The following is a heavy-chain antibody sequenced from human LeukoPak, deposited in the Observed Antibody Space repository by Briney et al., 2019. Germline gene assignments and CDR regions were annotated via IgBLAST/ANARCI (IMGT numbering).Heavy chain of an antibody. V-gene: IGHV5-51*01. J-gene: IGHJ3*02. D-gene: IGHD2-21*02. CDR1: GYSFTSYW. Sequence: GGSLKISCKGSGYSFTSYWIGWVRQLPGKGLEWMGIIYPGDSDTRYSPSFQGQVTISADKSISTAYLQWSSLKASDTAMYYCATMPRSYCGGDCYHDAFDIWGQGTMVTVSS. CDR3: ATMPRSYCGGDCYHDAFDI. CDR2: IYPGDSDT.